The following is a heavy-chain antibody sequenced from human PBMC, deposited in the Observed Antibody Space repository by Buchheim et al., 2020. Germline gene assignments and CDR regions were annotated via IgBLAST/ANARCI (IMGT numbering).Heavy chain of an antibody. V-gene: IGHV3-33*01. Sequence: QVQLVESGGGVVQPGRSLRLSCAASGFTFSSYGMHWVRQAPGKGLEWVAVIWYDGSNKYYADSVKGRFTISRDNSKNTLYLQMNSLRAEDTAVYYCARDLSVADDDTEGVGMDVWGQGTT. D-gene: IGHD6-19*01. J-gene: IGHJ6*02. CDR2: IWYDGSNK. CDR3: ARDLSVADDDTEGVGMDV. CDR1: GFTFSSYG.